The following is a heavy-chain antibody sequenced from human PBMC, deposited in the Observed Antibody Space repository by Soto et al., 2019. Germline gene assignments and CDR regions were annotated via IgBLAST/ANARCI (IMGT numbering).Heavy chain of an antibody. CDR2: ISSHNGNT. J-gene: IGHJ4*02. CDR1: GSTITAYG. D-gene: IGHD6-13*01. Sequence: QVQLVQSGDEEKQPGASVKVSCKASGSTITAYGISWVRQAPGQGLEWMAWISSHNGNTYYAQNLQGRVTMTTDTSTSTAYMELRSLRSDDTAVYYCASSSIAAAGPFDYWGQGALVTVSS. V-gene: IGHV1-18*01. CDR3: ASSSIAAAGPFDY.